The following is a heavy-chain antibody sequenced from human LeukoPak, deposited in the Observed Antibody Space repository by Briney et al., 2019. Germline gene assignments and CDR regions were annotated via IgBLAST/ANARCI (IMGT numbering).Heavy chain of an antibody. CDR3: ARCDTSSWYGIDY. Sequence: PGGSLRLSCATSGFTVSSNYMGWVRQAPGKGLEWVSVICSGGNTYYADSVKGRFTISRDNSRNTKALQMNSLRAEDTAVYYCARCDTSSWYGIDYWGQGTLVTVSS. V-gene: IGHV3-53*01. CDR1: GFTVSSNY. D-gene: IGHD6-13*01. CDR2: ICSGGNT. J-gene: IGHJ4*02.